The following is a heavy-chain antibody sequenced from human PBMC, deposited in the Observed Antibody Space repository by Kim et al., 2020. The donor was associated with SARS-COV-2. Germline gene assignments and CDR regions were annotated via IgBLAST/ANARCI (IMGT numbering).Heavy chain of an antibody. Sequence: YSPSFQGQVTISADKSSNTAYLQGSSLKASDTAMYYCARSTTRGSWYFDLWGRGTLVTVSS. V-gene: IGHV5-51*01. CDR3: ARSTTRGSWYFDL. J-gene: IGHJ2*01. D-gene: IGHD1-1*01.